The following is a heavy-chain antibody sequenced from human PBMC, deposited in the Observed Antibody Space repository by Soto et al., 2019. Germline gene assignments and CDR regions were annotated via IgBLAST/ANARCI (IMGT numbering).Heavy chain of an antibody. CDR1: GFTFSNAW. J-gene: IGHJ4*02. CDR3: STPRPYPSDWHFDY. Sequence: GGSLRLSCAASGFTFSNAWMTWVRQAPGKGLEWVGRIKSKTDGGTTDYAAPVRGRFTISRDDSKSTLYLQMNSLKTEDTAVYYCSTPRPYPSDWHFDYWGQGTLVTVSS. CDR2: IKSKTDGGTT. V-gene: IGHV3-15*01. D-gene: IGHD3-9*01.